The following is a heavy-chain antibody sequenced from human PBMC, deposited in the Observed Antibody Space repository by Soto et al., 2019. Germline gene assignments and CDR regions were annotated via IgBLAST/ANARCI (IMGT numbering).Heavy chain of an antibody. V-gene: IGHV4-30-2*01. CDR2: IYHSGSI. D-gene: IGHD6-13*01. CDR3: ARGSMSSSSMGDY. CDR1: GGSISSGGYS. Sequence: SETLSLTCTVPGGSISSGGYSWSWIRQPPGKGLEWIGYIYHSGSIYYNPSLKSRVTISVDRSKNQFSLKLNSVTAADTAVYYCARGSMSSSSMGDYWGQGTLVTVS. J-gene: IGHJ4*02.